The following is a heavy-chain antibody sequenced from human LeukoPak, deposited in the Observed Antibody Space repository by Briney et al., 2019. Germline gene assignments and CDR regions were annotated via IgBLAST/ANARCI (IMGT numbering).Heavy chain of an antibody. V-gene: IGHV3-23*01. CDR1: GFTFSSYA. CDR3: AKVSGRDGDGDAFDI. Sequence: GGSLRLSCAASGFTFSSYAMSWVRQAPGKGLERVSAISGSGGSTYYADSVKGRSTISRDNSKNTLYLQMNSLRAEDTAVYYCAKVSGRDGDGDAFDIWGQGTMVTVSS. CDR2: ISGSGGST. J-gene: IGHJ3*02. D-gene: IGHD4-17*01.